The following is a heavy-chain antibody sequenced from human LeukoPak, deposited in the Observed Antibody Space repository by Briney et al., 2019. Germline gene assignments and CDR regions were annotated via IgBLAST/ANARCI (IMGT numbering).Heavy chain of an antibody. CDR2: ISAGPGDT. Sequence: GGSLRLSCAASGFTFSSYAMNWVRQAPGKGLEWVSTISAGPGDTYYADSVKGRFTISRDNSKNTLFLQMNSLRAEDTALYYCVRRGTNLYFDFWGRGALVTVSS. J-gene: IGHJ2*01. V-gene: IGHV3-23*01. CDR3: VRRGTNLYFDF. CDR1: GFTFSSYA. D-gene: IGHD1-14*01.